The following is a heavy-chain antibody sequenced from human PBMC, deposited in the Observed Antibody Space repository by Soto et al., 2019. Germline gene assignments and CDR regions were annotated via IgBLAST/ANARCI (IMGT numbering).Heavy chain of an antibody. J-gene: IGHJ6*02. CDR2: IWYDGSNK. V-gene: IGHV3-33*08. Sequence: SLRLSCAASGFTFSNYGMHWVRQAPGKGLEWVAVIWYDGSNKYYADSVKGRFTISRDNSKNTLYLQMNSLRAEDTAVYYCARREAMDYYYGMDVWGQGTTVTVSS. CDR3: ARREAMDYYYGMDV. D-gene: IGHD5-18*01. CDR1: GFTFSNYG.